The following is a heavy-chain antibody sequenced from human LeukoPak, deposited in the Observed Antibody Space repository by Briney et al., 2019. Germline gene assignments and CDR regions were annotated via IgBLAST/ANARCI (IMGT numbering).Heavy chain of an antibody. J-gene: IGHJ5*01. CDR1: GDPISSFY. D-gene: IGHD2-15*01. V-gene: IGHV4-59*04. CDR2: IHYSGSS. CDR3: VLAPNSNWFDF. Sequence: SETLSLTCSVSGDPISSFYWNWIRQPPGRGLEWIGNIHYSGSSVYNPSLKSRVTMSIDTSRKQFFPKLSSVTAADTAVYYCVLAPNSNWFDFWGQGTLVTVSS.